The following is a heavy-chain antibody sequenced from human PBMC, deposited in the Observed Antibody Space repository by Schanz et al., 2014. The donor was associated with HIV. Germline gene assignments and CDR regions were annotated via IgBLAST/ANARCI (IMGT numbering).Heavy chain of an antibody. V-gene: IGHV3-30*04. Sequence: QVQLVESGGGVVQPGGSLRLSCAASGFTLSNSAMHWVRQAPGKGLEWVAFISYDGSNKYYADSVKGRFTISRDNSKNTLFLQMNSLRGEDTAVYYCARVANWDYYGMDVWGRGTTVTVSS. D-gene: IGHD3-16*01. CDR2: ISYDGSNK. CDR3: ARVANWDYYGMDV. J-gene: IGHJ6*02. CDR1: GFTLSNSA.